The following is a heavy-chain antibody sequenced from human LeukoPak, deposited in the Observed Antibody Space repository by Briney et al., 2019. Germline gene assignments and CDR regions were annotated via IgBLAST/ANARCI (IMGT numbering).Heavy chain of an antibody. V-gene: IGHV3-74*01. Sequence: PGGSLRLSCAASGFTFTNYWMYRVRQAPGKGPVWVSRINSDGSSTSYADFVKGRFTISRDNAKNTLYLQMNSLKAEDTAVYYCARSWLIYDAFDIWGQGTMVTVSS. D-gene: IGHD6-19*01. CDR2: INSDGSST. J-gene: IGHJ3*02. CDR3: ARSWLIYDAFDI. CDR1: GFTFTNYW.